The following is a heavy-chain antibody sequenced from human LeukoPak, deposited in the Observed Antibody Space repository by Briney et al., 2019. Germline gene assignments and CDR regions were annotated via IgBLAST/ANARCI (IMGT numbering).Heavy chain of an antibody. D-gene: IGHD2-2*01. CDR2: INPNSGGT. V-gene: IGHV1-2*02. J-gene: IGHJ4*02. CDR1: GYTFTGYY. Sequence: GASVKVSCKASGYTFTGYYMHWVRQAPGQGLEWIGWINPNSGGTNYAQKFQGRVTMTRDTSISTAYMELSRLRSDDTAVYYCARDWYCSSTSCLDFDYWGQGTLVTVSS. CDR3: ARDWYCSSTSCLDFDY.